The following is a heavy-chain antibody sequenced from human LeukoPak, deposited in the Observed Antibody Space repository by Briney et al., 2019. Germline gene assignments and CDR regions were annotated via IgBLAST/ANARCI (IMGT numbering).Heavy chain of an antibody. J-gene: IGHJ3*02. CDR1: RFTFSDYY. V-gene: IGHV3-11*03. CDR2: ISSSSSYT. D-gene: IGHD2-15*01. CDR3: ARKYCSGGSCYDGDAFDI. Sequence: GGSLRLSCAASRFTFSDYYMSWIRQAPGKGLEWVSYISSSSSYTNYADSVKGRFTISRDNAKNSLYLQMNSLRAEDTAVYYCARKYCSGGSCYDGDAFDIWGQGTMVTVSS.